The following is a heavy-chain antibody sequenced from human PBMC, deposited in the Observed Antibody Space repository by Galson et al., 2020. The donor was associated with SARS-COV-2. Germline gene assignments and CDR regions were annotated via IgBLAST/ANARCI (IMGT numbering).Heavy chain of an antibody. CDR3: ARDGNFWSGYVPPDY. V-gene: IGHV3-30*04. CDR2: ISYDGSNK. D-gene: IGHD3-3*01. CDR1: GFTFSSYA. J-gene: IGHJ4*02. Sequence: GGSLRLSCAASGFTFSSYAMHWVHQAPGKGLEWVAVISYDGSNKYYADSVKGRFTISRDNSKNTLYLQMNSLRAEDTAVYYCARDGNFWSGYVPPDYWGQGTLVTVSS.